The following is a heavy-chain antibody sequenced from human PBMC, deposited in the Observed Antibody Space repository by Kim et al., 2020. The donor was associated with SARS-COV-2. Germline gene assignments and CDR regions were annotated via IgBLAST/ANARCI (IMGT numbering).Heavy chain of an antibody. D-gene: IGHD4-17*01. J-gene: IGHJ5*02. CDR3: ARDFGGDYAPSWGFDP. CDR2: INPSGGST. V-gene: IGHV1-46*03. Sequence: ASVKVSCKASGYTFTSYYMHWVRQAPGQGLEWMGIINPSGGSTSYAQKFQGRVTMTRDTSTSTVYMELSSLRSEDTAVYYCARDFGGDYAPSWGFDPWGQGTLVTVSS. CDR1: GYTFTSYY.